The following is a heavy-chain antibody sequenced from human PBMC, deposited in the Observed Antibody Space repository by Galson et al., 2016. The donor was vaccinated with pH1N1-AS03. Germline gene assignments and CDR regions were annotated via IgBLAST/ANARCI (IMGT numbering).Heavy chain of an antibody. V-gene: IGHV3-7*03. D-gene: IGHD3-16*01. CDR3: GREVWGGCDY. CDR1: GFSFSTYW. J-gene: IGHJ4*02. CDR2: IHPDGSEK. Sequence: SLRLSCAASGFSFSTYWMSWVRQAPGKGPEWVANIHPDGSEKYYGDSVKGRFTISRDNAKNSLDLQMNSLRAEDTAVYYCGREVWGGCDYWGQGTLVTVSS.